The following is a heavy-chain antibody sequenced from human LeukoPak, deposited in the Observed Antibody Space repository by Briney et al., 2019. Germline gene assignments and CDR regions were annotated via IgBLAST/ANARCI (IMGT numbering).Heavy chain of an antibody. D-gene: IGHD5-24*01. CDR2: INTDGSST. V-gene: IGHV3-74*03. Sequence: GGSLRLSSVASGFTFSRNWIHWVRQAPGKGLVWVSRINTDGSSTTYGDSVKGRFTISRDNAKNTVYLQMNSLRGEDTAVYYCARDLDGYRAFDIWGQGTMVTVSS. J-gene: IGHJ3*02. CDR1: GFTFSRNW. CDR3: ARDLDGYRAFDI.